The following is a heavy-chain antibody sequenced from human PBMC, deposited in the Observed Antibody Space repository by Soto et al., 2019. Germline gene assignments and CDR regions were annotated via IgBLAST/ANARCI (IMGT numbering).Heavy chain of an antibody. CDR2: IYPGDSHT. CDR3: ASQYCSTSSCYFDY. D-gene: IGHD2-2*01. J-gene: IGHJ4*02. CDR1: GYRFTSYW. V-gene: IGHV5-51*01. Sequence: GESLKISCKGSGYRFTSYWIGWVRQMPGRGPEWMGIIYPGDSHTRYSPSFQGQVTISADKSISTAYLQWSSLKASDTATHYCASQYCSTSSCYFDYWGQGTLVTVSS.